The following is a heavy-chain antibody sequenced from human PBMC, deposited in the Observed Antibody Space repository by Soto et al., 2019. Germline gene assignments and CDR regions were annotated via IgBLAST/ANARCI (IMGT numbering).Heavy chain of an antibody. V-gene: IGHV4-59*01. Sequence: SLPCTVSSDSISSYYWSWIRQPPGKRLEWIGYISYSGSTDYNPSLKSRVTISGDTSKNQFSLKVSSVTAADTAVYYCARGTSWQLPFDYWGQGTLVTVSS. J-gene: IGHJ4*02. CDR3: ARGTSWQLPFDY. CDR2: ISYSGST. CDR1: SDSISSYY. D-gene: IGHD6-13*01.